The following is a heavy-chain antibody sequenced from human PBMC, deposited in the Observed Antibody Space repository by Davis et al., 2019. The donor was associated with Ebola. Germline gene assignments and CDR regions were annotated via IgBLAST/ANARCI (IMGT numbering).Heavy chain of an antibody. J-gene: IGHJ4*02. D-gene: IGHD1-26*01. CDR3: AKGSGSNYWVFDS. CDR2: ISGSGDST. Sequence: GESLKISCAASGFTFSNYAMSWVRQAPGKGLEWVSAISGSGDSTHHADSVKGRFTISRDNSKSTLYLQMNNLRAEDTAVYYCAKGSGSNYWVFDSWGQGTLVAVSS. CDR1: GFTFSNYA. V-gene: IGHV3-23*01.